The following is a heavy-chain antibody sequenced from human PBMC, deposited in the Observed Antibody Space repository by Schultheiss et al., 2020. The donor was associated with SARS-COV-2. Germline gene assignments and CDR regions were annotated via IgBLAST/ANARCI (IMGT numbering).Heavy chain of an antibody. V-gene: IGHV3-30*18. J-gene: IGHJ4*02. CDR2: ISYDGSNK. D-gene: IGHD1-26*01. CDR1: GFTFSSYG. Sequence: GGSLRLSCAASGFTFSSYGMHWVRQAPGKGLEWVAVISYDGSNKYYADSVKGRFTISRDNSKNTLYLQMNSLRAEDTAVYYCAKAAQWELPYYFDYWGQGTLVTVS. CDR3: AKAAQWELPYYFDY.